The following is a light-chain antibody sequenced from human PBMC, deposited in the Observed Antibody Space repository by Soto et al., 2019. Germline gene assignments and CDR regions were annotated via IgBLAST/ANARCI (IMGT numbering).Light chain of an antibody. CDR1: SSDVGSYNL. CDR2: EGS. J-gene: IGLJ1*01. V-gene: IGLV2-23*01. CDR3: CSYAGSSTYV. Sequence: LTQPASVSGSPGQSITISCTGTSSDVGSYNLASWYQQHPGKAPKLMIYEGSKRPSGVSNRFSGSKSGNTASLTISGLQAEDEADYYCCSYAGSSTYVFGTGTKVTVL.